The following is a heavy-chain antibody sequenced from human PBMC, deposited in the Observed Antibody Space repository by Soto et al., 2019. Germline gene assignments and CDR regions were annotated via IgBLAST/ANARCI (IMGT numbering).Heavy chain of an antibody. J-gene: IGHJ6*03. CDR3: AKDRGGYGSYYYYYMDV. D-gene: IGHD3-16*01. V-gene: IGHV3-23*01. CDR2: ISGSGGST. Sequence: GGSLRLSCAASGFAFTTYAMAWVRQAPGKGLQWVSAISGSGGSTYYADSVKGRFTTSRDSSKNTLYLQLNSLRPEDTAVYYCAKDRGGYGSYYYYYMDVWGRGTTVTVSS. CDR1: GFAFTTYA.